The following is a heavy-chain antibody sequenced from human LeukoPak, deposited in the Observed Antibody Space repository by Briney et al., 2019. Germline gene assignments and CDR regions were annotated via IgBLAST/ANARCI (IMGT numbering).Heavy chain of an antibody. D-gene: IGHD6-13*01. CDR3: ARRRGSSSSDY. V-gene: IGHV3-7*01. CDR2: IKQDGGEK. J-gene: IGHJ4*02. CDR1: GFTCSSYW. Sequence: PGGSLRLSCAASGFTCSSYWMSWVRQAPGKGLEWVANIKQDGGEKYYVDSVKGRFTISRDNAKNSLYLQMNSLRAEDTAVYYCARRRGSSSSDYWGQGTLVTVSS.